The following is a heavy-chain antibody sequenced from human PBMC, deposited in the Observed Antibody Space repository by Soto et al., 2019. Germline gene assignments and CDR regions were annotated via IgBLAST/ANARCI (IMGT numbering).Heavy chain of an antibody. CDR2: IYPGDSDT. Sequence: ESLKISCKASGYTFINDWIGWARQMPGKGLELMGIIYPGDSDTRYSPSFQGQVTISVDKSISSTYLHWSSLKASDTAMYYCARLYSSAGGCYSNGYFDPWGQGTLVTVSS. D-gene: IGHD2-15*01. CDR1: GYTFINDW. CDR3: ARLYSSAGGCYSNGYFDP. V-gene: IGHV5-51*01. J-gene: IGHJ4*02.